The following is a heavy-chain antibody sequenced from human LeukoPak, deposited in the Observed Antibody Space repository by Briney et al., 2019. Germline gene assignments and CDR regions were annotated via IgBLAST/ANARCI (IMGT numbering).Heavy chain of an antibody. CDR1: GGSISSYY. D-gene: IGHD5-24*01. CDR2: IYKSVSS. CDR3: ARNDRKDAYSHFDY. V-gene: IGHV4-59*01. Sequence: SETLSLTCSVSGGSISSYYWSWIRQPPGKGLEWIGYIYKSVSSNFNPSLKSRATISLDAPRNQISLKLSSVTAVDTAVYYCARNDRKDAYSHFDYWGQGTLVTVSS. J-gene: IGHJ4*02.